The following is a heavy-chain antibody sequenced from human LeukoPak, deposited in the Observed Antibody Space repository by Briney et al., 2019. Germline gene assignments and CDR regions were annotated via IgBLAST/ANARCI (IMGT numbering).Heavy chain of an antibody. CDR1: GGSISSYY. V-gene: IGHV4-4*07. Sequence: SETLSLTCTVSGGSISSYYWSWIRQPAGKGLEWIGRIYTSGSTNCNPSLKSRVTMSVDTSKNQFSLKLSSVTAADTAVYYCARGGSYYYDSSGYYQAKGFDYWGQGTLVTVSS. J-gene: IGHJ4*02. CDR2: IYTSGST. CDR3: ARGGSYYYDSSGYYQAKGFDY. D-gene: IGHD3-22*01.